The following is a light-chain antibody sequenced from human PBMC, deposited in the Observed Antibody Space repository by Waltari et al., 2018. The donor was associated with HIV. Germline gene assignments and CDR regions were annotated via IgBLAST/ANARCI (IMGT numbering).Light chain of an antibody. Sequence: NFMLTQPHSVSESPGKTVIISCSRSSGSIASYYVQWYQDLPGSAPTTVIDEDNQRPTGVPHRFSGSIDSSSNPAHLTLSGLKTEDEADYYCQSYDSNNVLFGGGTKLTVL. CDR3: QSYDSNNVL. V-gene: IGLV6-57*03. CDR2: EDN. CDR1: SGSIASYY. J-gene: IGLJ2*01.